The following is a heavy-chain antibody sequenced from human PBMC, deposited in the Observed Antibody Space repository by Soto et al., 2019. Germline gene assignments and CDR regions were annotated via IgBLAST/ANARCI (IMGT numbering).Heavy chain of an antibody. CDR3: AKDHIRFLEWLLPDYFDY. V-gene: IGHV3-30*18. J-gene: IGHJ4*02. D-gene: IGHD3-3*01. CDR1: GFTFSSYG. Sequence: PGGSLRLSCAASGFTFSSYGMHWVRQAPGKGLEWVAVISYDGSNKYYADSVKGRFTISRDNSKNTLYLQMNSLRAEDTAVYYCAKDHIRFLEWLLPDYFDYWGQGTLVTVSS. CDR2: ISYDGSNK.